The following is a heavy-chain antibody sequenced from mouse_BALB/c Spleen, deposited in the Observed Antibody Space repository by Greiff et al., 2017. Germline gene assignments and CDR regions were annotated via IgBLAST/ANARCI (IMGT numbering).Heavy chain of an antibody. J-gene: IGHJ2*01. D-gene: IGHD1-1*01. CDR1: GYTFTSYW. CDR3: TRLSYYGSSFDY. CDR2: IYPSDSYT. V-gene: IGHV1-69*02. Sequence: QVQLQQPGAELVRPGASVKLSCKASGYTFTSYWINWVKQRPGQGLEWIGNIYPSDSYTNYNQKFKDKATLTVDKSSSTAYMQLSSPTSEDSAVYYCTRLSYYGSSFDYWGQGTTLTVSS.